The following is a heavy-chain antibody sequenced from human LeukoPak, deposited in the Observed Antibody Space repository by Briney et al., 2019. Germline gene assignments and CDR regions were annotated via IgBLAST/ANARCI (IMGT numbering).Heavy chain of an antibody. CDR1: GDSISSYY. Sequence: SETLSLTCSVSGDSISSYYWTWIRQPAGKGLEWIGRIYSSGSTKYNPSLKSRVTMSVDTSKNQFSLKLSSVTAADTAVYYCARDLEVVAPHHYYGMDVWGQGTTVTVSS. D-gene: IGHD2-15*01. V-gene: IGHV4-4*07. CDR3: ARDLEVVAPHHYYGMDV. CDR2: IYSSGST. J-gene: IGHJ6*02.